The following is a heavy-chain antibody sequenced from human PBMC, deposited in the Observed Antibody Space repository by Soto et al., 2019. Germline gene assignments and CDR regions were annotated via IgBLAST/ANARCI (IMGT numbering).Heavy chain of an antibody. D-gene: IGHD6-19*01. V-gene: IGHV1-18*01. J-gene: IGHJ3*02. CDR1: GYTFTSYG. CDR2: ISAYNGNT. CDR3: ARDPKIAVAGRSDAFDI. Sequence: ASVKVSCKASGYTFTSYGISWVRQAPGQGLEWMGWISAYNGNTNYAQKLQGRVTMTTDTSTSTAYMELRSLRSDDTAVYYCARDPKIAVAGRSDAFDIWGQGTMVTISS.